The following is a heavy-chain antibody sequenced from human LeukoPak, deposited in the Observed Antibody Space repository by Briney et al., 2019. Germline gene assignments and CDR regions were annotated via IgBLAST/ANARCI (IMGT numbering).Heavy chain of an antibody. V-gene: IGHV3-74*01. CDR3: LMYTNGWN. D-gene: IGHD6-19*01. CDR1: GSTISNSY. Sequence: PGGSLRLSCAVSGSTISNSYMHWVRKAPGKGLVWVSRINSDGSSTTYADSVKGRFTISRDNAKNTLYLQTNSLRAEDTAMYYCLMYTNGWNWGQGTLVTVSS. CDR2: INSDGSST. J-gene: IGHJ4*02.